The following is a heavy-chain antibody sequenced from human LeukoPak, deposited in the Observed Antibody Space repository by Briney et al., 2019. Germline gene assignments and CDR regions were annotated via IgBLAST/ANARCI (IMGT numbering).Heavy chain of an antibody. CDR3: AKDFLGSSRAFDI. CDR2: ISYDGSNK. V-gene: IGHV3-30*18. D-gene: IGHD2-2*01. CDR1: GFTFSSYG. Sequence: PGGSLRLSCAASGFTFSSYGMHWVRQAPGKGLEWVAVISYDGSNKYFADSVKGRFTISRDNSKNTLYLQMNSLRAEDTAVYYCAKDFLGSSRAFDIWGQGTMVTGSS. J-gene: IGHJ3*02.